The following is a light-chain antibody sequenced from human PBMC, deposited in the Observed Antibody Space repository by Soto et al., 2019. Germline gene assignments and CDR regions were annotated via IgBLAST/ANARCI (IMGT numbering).Light chain of an antibody. CDR3: QQSYSSPRT. CDR1: QSISSY. Sequence: DIQMTQSPSSLSASVGDRVSITCRASQSISSYLNWYQQKPGKVPKLLIYAASTLQSGVPSRFSGSGSGTDFTLTISSLQPEDFATYYCQQSYSSPRTFGGGTEVEIK. CDR2: AAS. V-gene: IGKV1-39*01. J-gene: IGKJ4*01.